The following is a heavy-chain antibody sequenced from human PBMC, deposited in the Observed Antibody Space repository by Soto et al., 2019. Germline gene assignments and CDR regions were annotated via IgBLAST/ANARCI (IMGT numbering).Heavy chain of an antibody. V-gene: IGHV1-3*01. D-gene: IGHD3-10*01. Sequence: ASVKVSCKASGYSFTTYAIHWVRQAPGQRLEWMGWINAGNGNTKYSQKFQGRVTITRDTSASTAYMELSSLRSEDTAVYYCARGAGSGSYGDYYYYYYGMDVWGQGTTVTVSS. CDR1: GYSFTTYA. J-gene: IGHJ6*02. CDR3: ARGAGSGSYGDYYYYYYGMDV. CDR2: INAGNGNT.